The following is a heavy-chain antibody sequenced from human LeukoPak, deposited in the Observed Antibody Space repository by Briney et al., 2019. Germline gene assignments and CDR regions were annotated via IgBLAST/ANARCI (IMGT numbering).Heavy chain of an antibody. J-gene: IGHJ4*02. CDR2: IYYSGST. CDR3: ARLQRSCYSCSDYFDY. V-gene: IGHV4-39*07. CDR1: GVSISSGTYY. Sequence: SGTLSLTCSVSGVSISSGTYYWGWLRQPPGKGLEGSGSIYYSGSTYYNPSLKSRVTISVDTSKNKFSLKLSSVTAADTAVYYCARLQRSCYSCSDYFDYWGQGTLVTVSS. D-gene: IGHD2-15*01.